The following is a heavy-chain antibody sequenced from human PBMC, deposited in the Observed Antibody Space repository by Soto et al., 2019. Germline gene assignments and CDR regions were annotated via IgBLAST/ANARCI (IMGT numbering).Heavy chain of an antibody. D-gene: IGHD2-2*01. J-gene: IGHJ4*02. CDR1: GFSFSSYG. Sequence: PGGALRLSSAASGFSFSSYGMDWVRQAPGKGLEWVAVIWYDGSNKYYADSAQGRFTVSRDNSKNTLYLQMNSLRAEDTAVYYCARDRVRGAYQVLFFDYWGQGTLVTVSS. V-gene: IGHV3-33*01. CDR2: IWYDGSNK. CDR3: ARDRVRGAYQVLFFDY.